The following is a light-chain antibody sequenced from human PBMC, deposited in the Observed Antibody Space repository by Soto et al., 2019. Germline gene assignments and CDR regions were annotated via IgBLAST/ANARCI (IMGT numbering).Light chain of an antibody. CDR3: ISYRGSDTSYV. V-gene: IGLV1-40*01. Sequence: QSVLTQPPSVSGAPGQRVTISCTGSYSNIGAGYEVHWYQQIPGTAPKLLISGHNNRPSGVPDRFFGSKSGTSASLTIIGLQAEDEADYYCISYRGSDTSYVFGTGTKVTVL. CDR2: GHN. J-gene: IGLJ1*01. CDR1: YSNIGAGYE.